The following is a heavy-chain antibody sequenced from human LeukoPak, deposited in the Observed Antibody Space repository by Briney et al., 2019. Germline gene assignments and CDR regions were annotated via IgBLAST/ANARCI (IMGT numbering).Heavy chain of an antibody. D-gene: IGHD3-22*01. CDR2: MSPNSGNT. J-gene: IGHJ6*03. V-gene: IGHV1-8*01. CDR3: ARDSSGHLNAYYYYYYMDV. Sequence: ASVKVSCKTSGYTFTSYDINWVRQATGQGLEWMGWMSPNSGNTGYAQKFQGRVTMTRNTSISTAYMELSSLRSEDTAVYYCARDSSGHLNAYYYYYYMDVWGKGTTVTISS. CDR1: GYTFTSYD.